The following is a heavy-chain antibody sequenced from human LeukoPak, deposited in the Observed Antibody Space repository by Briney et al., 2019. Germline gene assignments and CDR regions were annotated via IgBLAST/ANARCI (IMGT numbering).Heavy chain of an antibody. Sequence: ASVKVSCKASGYTFTSYDIKWVRQAAGQGLEWMGRMNPNSGNTGYAQKFQGRVTITRNTSISTAYMELSSLRSEDTAVYYCARGRTMKYYDFCRVPHDAFDIWGQGTMVSVSS. V-gene: IGHV1-8*03. CDR3: ARGRTMKYYDFCRVPHDAFDI. J-gene: IGHJ3*02. CDR1: GYTFTSYD. D-gene: IGHD3-3*01. CDR2: MNPNSGNT.